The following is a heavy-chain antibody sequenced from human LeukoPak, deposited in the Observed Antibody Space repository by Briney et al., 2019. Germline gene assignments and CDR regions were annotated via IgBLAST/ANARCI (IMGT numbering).Heavy chain of an antibody. J-gene: IGHJ6*03. Sequence: GGSLRLSCAASGFTFSSYAMSWVRQAPGKGLEWVSAISGSGGSTYYADSVKGRLTISRDNSKNTLYLQMSSLRAEDTAVYYCAKLLLVGATNYMDVWGKGTTVTVSS. D-gene: IGHD1-26*01. V-gene: IGHV3-23*01. CDR2: ISGSGGST. CDR1: GFTFSSYA. CDR3: AKLLLVGATNYMDV.